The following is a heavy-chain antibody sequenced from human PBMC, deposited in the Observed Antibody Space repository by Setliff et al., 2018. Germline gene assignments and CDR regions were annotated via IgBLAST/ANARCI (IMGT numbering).Heavy chain of an antibody. Sequence: LSLTCSVSGDSINSGTYYWSWFRQPPGKRLEWIGYIYYSGSTNYNPSLESRVTISVDTSKNQFSLRLNSATAADTAVYYCARLRGAFDYWGQGTLVTVSS. CDR2: IYYSGST. J-gene: IGHJ4*02. CDR3: ARLRGAFDY. V-gene: IGHV4-61*01. CDR1: GDSINSGTYY. D-gene: IGHD3-16*01.